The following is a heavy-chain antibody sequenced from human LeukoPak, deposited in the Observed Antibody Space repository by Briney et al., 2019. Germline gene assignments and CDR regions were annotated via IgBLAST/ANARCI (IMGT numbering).Heavy chain of an antibody. J-gene: IGHJ4*02. CDR3: AKVGGVTMTPAFDY. D-gene: IGHD3-3*01. V-gene: IGHV3-23*01. CDR1: GFTFSSYG. CDR2: ISGSGGST. Sequence: PGGSLRLSCAASGFTFSSYGMHWVRQAPGKGLEWVSAISGSGGSTYYADSVKGRFTISRDNSKNTLYLQMNSLRAEDTAVYYCAKVGGVTMTPAFDYWGQGPLVTVSS.